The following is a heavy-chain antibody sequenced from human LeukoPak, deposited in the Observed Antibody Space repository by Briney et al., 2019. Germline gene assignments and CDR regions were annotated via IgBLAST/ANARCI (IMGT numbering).Heavy chain of an antibody. V-gene: IGHV3-21*01. Sequence: GGSLRLSCAASGFTFNNAWMSWVRQAPGKGLEWVSSISSSSSYIYYADSVKGRFTISRDNAKNSLYLQMNSLRAEDTAVYYCAREMYYYDSSGSLRYWGQGTLVTVSS. J-gene: IGHJ4*02. CDR1: GFTFNNAW. D-gene: IGHD3-22*01. CDR3: AREMYYYDSSGSLRY. CDR2: ISSSSSYI.